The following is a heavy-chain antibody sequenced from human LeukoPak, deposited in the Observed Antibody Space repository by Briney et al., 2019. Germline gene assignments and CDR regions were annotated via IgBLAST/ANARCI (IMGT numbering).Heavy chain of an antibody. J-gene: IGHJ4*02. V-gene: IGHV3-21*01. CDR1: GFTFSSYS. CDR2: ISSSGTYV. CDR3: ARDCGGDCYSVFDY. D-gene: IGHD2-21*02. Sequence: GGSLRLSCAASGFTFSSYSMNWVRQAPGKGLEWVSSISSSGTYVYYADSVKGRFTISRDNAKHSLSLQMNSLRADDAAVYYCARDCGGDCYSVFDYWGQGTLVTVSS.